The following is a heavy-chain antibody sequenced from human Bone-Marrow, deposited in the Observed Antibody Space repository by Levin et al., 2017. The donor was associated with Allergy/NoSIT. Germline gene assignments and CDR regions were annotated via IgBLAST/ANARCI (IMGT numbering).Heavy chain of an antibody. V-gene: IGHV3-23*01. Sequence: AGGSLRLSCAASGFTISNFAMTWVRQAPGKGLEWVATISGPGDNTYYTDSVKGRFTISRDNSKNTLYVQMDSLRAEDTAAYYCAKDMEKQLLYLSEGQDAFDFWGQGTMVTVSS. CDR1: GFTISNFA. CDR2: ISGPGDNT. CDR3: AKDMEKQLLYLSEGQDAFDF. J-gene: IGHJ3*01. D-gene: IGHD6-19*01.